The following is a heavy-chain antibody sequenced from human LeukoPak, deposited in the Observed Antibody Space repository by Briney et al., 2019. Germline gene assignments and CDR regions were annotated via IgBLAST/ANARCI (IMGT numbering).Heavy chain of an antibody. J-gene: IGHJ4*02. CDR2: IKQDGSEK. CDR1: GFTFSSYA. CDR3: ARDRFYGSGSSIFDY. V-gene: IGHV3-7*01. D-gene: IGHD3-10*01. Sequence: GGSLRLSCAASGFTFSSYAMSWVRQAPGKGLEWVANIKQDGSEKYYVDSVKGRFTISRDNAKNSLYLQMNSLRAEDTAVYYCARDRFYGSGSSIFDYWGQGTLVTVSS.